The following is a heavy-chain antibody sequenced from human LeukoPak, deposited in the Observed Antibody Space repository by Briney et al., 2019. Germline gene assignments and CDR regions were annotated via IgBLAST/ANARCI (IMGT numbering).Heavy chain of an antibody. D-gene: IGHD2-21*02. V-gene: IGHV3-7*01. J-gene: IGHJ4*02. CDR1: GFMFSSYW. Sequence: PGGSLRLSCAASGFMFSSYWMSWVRQAPGKGLEWVANIKQDGSEKYYADSVEGRFTISRDNVKNSLYLRMNSLRAEDTAVYYCARWGRWTAQVRYFDFWGQGTLVTVSS. CDR3: ARWGRWTAQVRYFDF. CDR2: IKQDGSEK.